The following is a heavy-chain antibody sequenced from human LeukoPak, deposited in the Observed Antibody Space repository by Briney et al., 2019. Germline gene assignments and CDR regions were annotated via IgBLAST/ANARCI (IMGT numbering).Heavy chain of an antibody. CDR1: GGSISSYY. CDR3: ARVKYYYDSSGYTYYFDY. J-gene: IGHJ4*02. D-gene: IGHD3-22*01. V-gene: IGHV4-59*01. CDR2: IYYSGST. Sequence: PSETLSLTCTVSGGSISSYYWSWVRQPPGKGLEWIGYIYYSGSTNYNPSLKSRVTISVDTSKNQFSLKLSSVTAADTAVYYSARVKYYYDSSGYTYYFDYWGQGTLVTVSS.